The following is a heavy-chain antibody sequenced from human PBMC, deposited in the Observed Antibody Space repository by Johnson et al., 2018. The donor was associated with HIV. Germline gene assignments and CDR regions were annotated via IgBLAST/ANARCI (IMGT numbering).Heavy chain of an antibody. J-gene: IGHJ3*01. CDR3: AGGRHDGSGSYNVDALQF. V-gene: IGHV3-53*01. CDR2: IYSGGNT. D-gene: IGHD3-22*01. CDR1: GLTVSNIY. Sequence: VQLVESGGGLMKPGGSLRLSCAASGLTVSNIYMSWVRQAPGKGLEWVSVIYSGGNTYYADSVKGRFTLSRDTSKNTVFLQMNSLRAEDTAVYYCAGGRHDGSGSYNVDALQFWGQGTMLTISA.